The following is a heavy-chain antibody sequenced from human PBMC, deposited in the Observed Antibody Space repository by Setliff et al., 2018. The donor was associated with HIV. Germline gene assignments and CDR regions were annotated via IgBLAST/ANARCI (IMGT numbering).Heavy chain of an antibody. CDR2: IYYSGRT. J-gene: IGHJ3*02. D-gene: IGHD2-15*01. CDR3: ARGLGGGFSLDAFDI. V-gene: IGHV4-39*07. CDR1: HGSISSTSHY. Sequence: SETLSLTCIVSHGSISSTSHYWGWVRQSPGRRLEWIGSIYYSGRTYYNPSLKSRLTMSVDTSRNQFSLDLTSVTAADTAVYFCARGLGGGFSLDAFDIWGRGTMVTVSS.